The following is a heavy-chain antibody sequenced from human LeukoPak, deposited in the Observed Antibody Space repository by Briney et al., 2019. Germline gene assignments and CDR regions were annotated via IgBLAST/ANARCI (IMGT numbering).Heavy chain of an antibody. CDR1: GGSISSYY. Sequence: NPSETLSLTCTVSGGSISSYYWSWIRQSPGKGLECIGYIHYTGSTNYNPSLKSRVTISVETSKNQFSLKLKSVTAADTAFYYCARGGYYGSGNDFRFDPWGQGTLVTVSS. D-gene: IGHD3-10*01. CDR3: ARGGYYGSGNDFRFDP. V-gene: IGHV4-59*01. CDR2: IHYTGST. J-gene: IGHJ5*02.